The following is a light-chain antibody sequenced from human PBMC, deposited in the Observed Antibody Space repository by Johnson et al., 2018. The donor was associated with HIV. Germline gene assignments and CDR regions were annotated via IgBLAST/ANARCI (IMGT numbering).Light chain of an antibody. CDR2: ENN. CDR3: GAWDSSLSAYV. CDR1: SSNIGNNY. V-gene: IGLV1-51*02. Sequence: HSVLTQPPSVSAAPGQKVTISCSGSSSNIGNNYVSWFQHLPGTAPKLLIYENNKRPSGIPDRFSASKSGTSATLGITGLQTGDEADYYCGAWDSSLSAYVFGSGTKVTVL. J-gene: IGLJ1*01.